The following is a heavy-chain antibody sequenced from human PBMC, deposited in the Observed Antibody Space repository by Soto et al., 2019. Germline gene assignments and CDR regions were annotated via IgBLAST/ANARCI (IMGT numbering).Heavy chain of an antibody. CDR3: ARDGTRFLEWQPVGYMDV. D-gene: IGHD3-3*01. V-gene: IGHV3-21*01. J-gene: IGHJ6*03. CDR2: ISSSSSYI. Sequence: GGSLRLSCAASGFTFSSYSMNWVRQAPGKGLEWVSSISSSSSYIYYADSVKGRFTISRDNAKNSLYLQMNSLRAEDTAVYYCARDGTRFLEWQPVGYMDVWGKGTTVTVSS. CDR1: GFTFSSYS.